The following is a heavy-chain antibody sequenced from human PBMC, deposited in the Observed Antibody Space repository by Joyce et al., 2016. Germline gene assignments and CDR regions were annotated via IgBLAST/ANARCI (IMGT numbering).Heavy chain of an antibody. D-gene: IGHD2-15*01. V-gene: IGHV3-49*04. J-gene: IGHJ4*02. Sequence: EVQLVESGGGLVQPGRSLRLSCTASGFTFGDFARCWVRQAPGKGLEWVGFIRSKAYGGTTEYAASVKGRFTISRDDSKSIAYLQMNRLKTEDTAVYYCTRACGGSCFDYWGQGTLVTVSS. CDR3: TRACGGSCFDY. CDR1: GFTFGDFA. CDR2: IRSKAYGGTT.